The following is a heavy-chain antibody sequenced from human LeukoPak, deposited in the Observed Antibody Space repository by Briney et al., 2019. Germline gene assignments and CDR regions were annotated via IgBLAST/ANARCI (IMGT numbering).Heavy chain of an antibody. Sequence: SVKVSCKASGGTFSSYAISWVRQAPGQGLEWMGGIIPIFGTANYAQKFQGRVTITADESPSTAYMELSSLRSEDTAVYYCARVSAAHQNYYYYYYYYMDVWGKGTTVTVSS. CDR3: ARVSAAHQNYYYYYYYYMDV. CDR1: GGTFSSYA. D-gene: IGHD2-2*01. J-gene: IGHJ6*03. V-gene: IGHV1-69*01. CDR2: IIPIFGTA.